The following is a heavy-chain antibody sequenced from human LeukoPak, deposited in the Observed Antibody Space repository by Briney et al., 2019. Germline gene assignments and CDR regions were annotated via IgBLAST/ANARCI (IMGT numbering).Heavy chain of an antibody. D-gene: IGHD6-19*01. CDR1: GFTLDDYA. CDR2: ISWNGGST. Sequence: GGSLRLSCAGSGFTLDDYAMHWVRQAPGKGLEWVSRISWNGGSTTYADSVKGRFTISRGNAKNSLYLQMNSLRAEDTALYYCARDGGWYKRGLDYYYYYMDVWGKGTSVTVSS. J-gene: IGHJ6*03. V-gene: IGHV3-20*04. CDR3: ARDGGWYKRGLDYYYYYMDV.